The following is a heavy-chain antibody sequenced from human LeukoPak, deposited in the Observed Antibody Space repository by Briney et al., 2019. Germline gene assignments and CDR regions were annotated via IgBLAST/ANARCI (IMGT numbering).Heavy chain of an antibody. CDR3: ARDTPQVAASDI. V-gene: IGHV1-69*13. D-gene: IGHD2-15*01. CDR1: GGTFSSYA. CDR2: IIPIFGTA. Sequence: GASVKVSCKASGGTFSSYAISWVRQAPGQGLEWMGGIIPIFGTANYAQKFQGRVTITADESTSTAYMELSSLRSEDTAVYYCARDTPQVAASDIWGQGTMVTVSS. J-gene: IGHJ3*02.